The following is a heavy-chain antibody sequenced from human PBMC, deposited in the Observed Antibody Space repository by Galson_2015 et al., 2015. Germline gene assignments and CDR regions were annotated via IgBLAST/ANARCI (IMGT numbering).Heavy chain of an antibody. J-gene: IGHJ5*02. CDR3: ARVRAHLGYYYDSSGRGFDP. V-gene: IGHV1-8*01. Sequence: SVKVSCKASGYTFTSYDINWVRQATGQGLEWMGWMNPNSGNTGYAQKFQGRVTMTRNTSISTAYMELSSLRSEDTAVYYCARVRAHLGYYYDSSGRGFDPWGQGTLVTVSS. D-gene: IGHD3-22*01. CDR1: GYTFTSYD. CDR2: MNPNSGNT.